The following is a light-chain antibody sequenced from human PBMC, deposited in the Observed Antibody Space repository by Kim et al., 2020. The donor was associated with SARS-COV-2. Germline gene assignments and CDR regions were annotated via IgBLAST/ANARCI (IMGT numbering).Light chain of an antibody. V-gene: IGLV1-40*01. J-gene: IGLJ3*02. CDR2: GHT. CDR3: QAYDSNLGAV. Sequence: GQRITTSCTGRRSNIGAGDDGPWYQQLPRAAPKRLIYGHTHRPSGVPDRFSGSWSGTSASLAITGLQADDEADYYCQAYDSNLGAVFGGGTKLTVL. CDR1: RSNIGAGDD.